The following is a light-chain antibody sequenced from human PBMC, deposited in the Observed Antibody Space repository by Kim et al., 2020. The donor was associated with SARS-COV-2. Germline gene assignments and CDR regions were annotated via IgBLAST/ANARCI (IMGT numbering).Light chain of an antibody. Sequence: QSALTQPVSVSGSPGQSITISCSGTSRDVGSYNYVSWYQQHPGEAPKLIIYDVRNRPSGVSNRFSGSKSANMASLTISGLQAEDEADYYCSSSTNSRYYVFGGGTKLTV. CDR1: SRDVGSYNY. V-gene: IGLV2-14*03. CDR3: SSSTNSRYYV. CDR2: DVR. J-gene: IGLJ2*01.